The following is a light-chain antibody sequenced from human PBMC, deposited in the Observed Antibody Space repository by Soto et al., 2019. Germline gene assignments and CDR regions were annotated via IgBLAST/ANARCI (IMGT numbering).Light chain of an antibody. V-gene: IGLV2-14*01. CDR3: SSYTFSTTLV. CDR2: DVS. J-gene: IGLJ2*01. CDR1: SSDVGGYNY. Sequence: QSALTQPASVSGSPGQSITISCTGTSSDVGGYNYVSWYQQHPGKAPKVIIYDVSNRPSGVSNRFPGSKSGNTASLTISGLQSEDEADYYCSSYTFSTTLVFGGGTQLTVL.